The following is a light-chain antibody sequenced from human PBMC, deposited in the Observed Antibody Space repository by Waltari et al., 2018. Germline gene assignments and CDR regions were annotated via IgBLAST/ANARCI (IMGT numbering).Light chain of an antibody. Sequence: EIVLTQSPATLSLSPGETATLSCRASQSIRTYLGWFQQKPGPAPRLLRFDASSRATGIPARFQGTGAGTDFTLTVSDLEPEDFGIYYCQQRSIWPYTFGQGTRWEIK. CDR3: QQRSIWPYT. V-gene: IGKV3-11*01. CDR1: QSIRTY. J-gene: IGKJ2*01. CDR2: DAS.